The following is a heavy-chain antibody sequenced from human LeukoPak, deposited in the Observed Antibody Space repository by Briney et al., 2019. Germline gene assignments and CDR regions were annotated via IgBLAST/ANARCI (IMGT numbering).Heavy chain of an antibody. CDR1: GYTFTSYV. CDR2: MNPNSGNT. V-gene: IGHV1-8*01. D-gene: IGHD6-13*01. J-gene: IGHJ3*02. Sequence: ASVKVSCKASGYTFTSYVINWVRQATGQGLEWMGWMNPNSGNTGYAQKFQGRVTMTRNTSISTAYMELSSLRSEDTAVYYCATDDKQQLAKGAFDIWGQGTMVTVSS. CDR3: ATDDKQQLAKGAFDI.